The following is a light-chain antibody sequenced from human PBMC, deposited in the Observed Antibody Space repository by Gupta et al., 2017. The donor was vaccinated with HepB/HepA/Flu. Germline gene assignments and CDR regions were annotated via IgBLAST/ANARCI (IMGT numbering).Light chain of an antibody. J-gene: IGKJ1*01. CDR3: QQYNSYSWT. CDR2: KAS. V-gene: IGKV1-5*03. CDR1: QSISSW. Sequence: DIQMTHSPSTLSASVGDRVTITCRASQSISSWLAWYQQKPGKAPKLLIYKASSLESGVPSRFSGSGSGTECTITISSLEHDDGATYYCQQYNSYSWTFGQGTKVEIK.